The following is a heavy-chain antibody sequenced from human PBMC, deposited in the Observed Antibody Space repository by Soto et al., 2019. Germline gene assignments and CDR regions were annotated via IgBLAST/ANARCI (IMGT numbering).Heavy chain of an antibody. J-gene: IGHJ5*02. CDR2: INHSGST. Sequence: SETLSLTCAVYGGSFSGYYWSWIRQPPGKGLEWIGEINHSGSTNYNPSLKSRVTISVETSKNQFSLKLSSVTAADTAVYYCARGITRPYCSSTSCIPPRFDPWGQGTLVTVSS. V-gene: IGHV4-34*01. D-gene: IGHD2-2*01. CDR3: ARGITRPYCSSTSCIPPRFDP. CDR1: GGSFSGYY.